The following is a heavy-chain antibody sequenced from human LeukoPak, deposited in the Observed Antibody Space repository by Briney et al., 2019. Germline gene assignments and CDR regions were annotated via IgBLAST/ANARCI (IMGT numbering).Heavy chain of an antibody. J-gene: IGHJ4*02. D-gene: IGHD6-13*01. Sequence: GGSLRLACAASGFTFSSYDMIWVRQAPGKGLEWVSDISGSGGITNYADSVKGRFIISRDSSKETLDLQMNSLRVEDTAVYHCAKLGSSWYYFDYWGQGTLVTVSS. V-gene: IGHV3-23*01. CDR1: GFTFSSYD. CDR2: ISGSGGIT. CDR3: AKLGSSWYYFDY.